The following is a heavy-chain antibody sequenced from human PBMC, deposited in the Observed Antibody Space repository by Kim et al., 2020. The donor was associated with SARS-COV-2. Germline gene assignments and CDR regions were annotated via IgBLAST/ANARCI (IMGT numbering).Heavy chain of an antibody. CDR3: AAGYVDTAMALGPYYFDY. D-gene: IGHD5-18*01. CDR2: INHSGST. Sequence: SETLSLTCAVYGGSFSGYYWSWIRQPPGKGLEWIGEINHSGSTNYNPSLKSRVTISVDTSKNQFSLKLSSVTAADTAVYYCAAGYVDTAMALGPYYFDYWGQGTLVTVSS. J-gene: IGHJ4*02. CDR1: GGSFSGYY. V-gene: IGHV4-34*01.